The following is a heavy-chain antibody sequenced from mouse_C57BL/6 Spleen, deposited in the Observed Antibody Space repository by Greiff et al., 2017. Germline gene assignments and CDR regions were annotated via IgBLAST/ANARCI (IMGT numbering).Heavy chain of an antibody. CDR2: INPNNGGT. J-gene: IGHJ3*01. Sequence: VQLKESGPELVKPGASVKIPCKASGYTFTDYNMDWVKQSHGKSLEWIGDINPNNGGTIYNQKFKGKATLTVDKSSSTAYMELRSLTSEDTAVYYCAINWAWFAYWGQGTLVTVSA. CDR1: GYTFTDYN. D-gene: IGHD4-1*01. CDR3: AINWAWFAY. V-gene: IGHV1-18*01.